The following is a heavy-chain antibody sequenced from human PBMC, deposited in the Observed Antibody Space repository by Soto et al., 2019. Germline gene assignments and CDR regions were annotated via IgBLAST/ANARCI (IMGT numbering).Heavy chain of an antibody. CDR1: GYSFTSYW. J-gene: IGHJ6*02. CDR3: ARREFGDYWRQYYYYYGMDV. CDR2: IDPSDSYT. V-gene: IGHV5-10-1*03. D-gene: IGHD4-17*01. Sequence: EVQLVQSGAEVKKPGESLRISCKGSGYSFTSYWISWVRQMPGKGLEWMGRIDPSDSYTNYSPSFQGHVTISADKSISTAYLQWSSLKASDTAMYYCARREFGDYWRQYYYYYGMDVWGQGTTVTVSS.